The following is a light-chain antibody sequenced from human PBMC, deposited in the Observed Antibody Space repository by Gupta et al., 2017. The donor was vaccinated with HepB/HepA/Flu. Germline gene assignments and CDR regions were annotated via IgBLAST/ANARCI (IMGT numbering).Light chain of an antibody. V-gene: IGKV1-5*03. CDR3: QQDNTYSGA. CDR2: KAS. Sequence: DIQMTQSPSTLSASVGDRVTITCRASQSLSTWLAWYQQKPGKAPKLLIYKASNLESGVPSRFSGSGSGTEFTLTISSLQPDDFATYYCQQDNTYSGAFGQGTKVEI. CDR1: QSLSTW. J-gene: IGKJ1*01.